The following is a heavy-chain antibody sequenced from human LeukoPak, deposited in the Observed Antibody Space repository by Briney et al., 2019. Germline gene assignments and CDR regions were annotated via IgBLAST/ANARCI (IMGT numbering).Heavy chain of an antibody. Sequence: VASVKVSCKASGYTFTSYGISWVRQAPGQGLEWMGWISAYNGDTHYAQNFQGRVTMTTDTSKSTAYMELRSLRSDDTAMYYCARRGGKNYGDYLLYYYYMDVWGKGTTVTVSS. D-gene: IGHD4-17*01. V-gene: IGHV1-18*01. CDR1: GYTFTSYG. CDR2: ISAYNGDT. J-gene: IGHJ6*03. CDR3: ARRGGKNYGDYLLYYYYMDV.